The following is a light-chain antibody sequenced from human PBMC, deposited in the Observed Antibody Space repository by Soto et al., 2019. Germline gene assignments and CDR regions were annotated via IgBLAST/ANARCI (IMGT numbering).Light chain of an antibody. CDR1: QGISSY. Sequence: DIQLTQSPSFLSASVGDRVTITCRASQGISSYLAWYQQRPGKAPKLLMYGASTLQSGVPSGFSGSASGTTFTLTINNLQPEDFATYYCQQLNNFPRTFGQGTKVE. CDR2: GAS. CDR3: QQLNNFPRT. V-gene: IGKV1-9*01. J-gene: IGKJ1*01.